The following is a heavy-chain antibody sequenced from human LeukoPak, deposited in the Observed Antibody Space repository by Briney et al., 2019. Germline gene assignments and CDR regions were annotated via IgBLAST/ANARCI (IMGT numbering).Heavy chain of an antibody. CDR1: GFSFSDAW. CDR3: TSGYKTILDY. Sequence: PGGSLRLSCAASGFSFSDAWMTWVRQAPGKGLEWVGRIKNKGEGGTTDYAAPVEGRFTISRDDSKNLVYLQMNSLKTEDTAVYYCTSGYKTILDYWGQGTQVTVSS. CDR2: IKNKGEGGTT. V-gene: IGHV3-15*01. D-gene: IGHD5-24*01. J-gene: IGHJ4*02.